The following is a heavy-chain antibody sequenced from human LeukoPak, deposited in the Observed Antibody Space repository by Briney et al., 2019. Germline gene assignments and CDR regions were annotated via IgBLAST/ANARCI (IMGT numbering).Heavy chain of an antibody. Sequence: GGSLRLSCAASGFTCSSYSMNLVRQAPGKGLEWVSYISSSSSTIYYADSVKGRFTISRDNAKNSLYLQMNSLRGEDTAVYYCARDEREDSSGDWGQGTLVTVSS. J-gene: IGHJ4*02. D-gene: IGHD3-22*01. V-gene: IGHV3-48*01. CDR2: ISSSSSTI. CDR1: GFTCSSYS. CDR3: ARDEREDSSGD.